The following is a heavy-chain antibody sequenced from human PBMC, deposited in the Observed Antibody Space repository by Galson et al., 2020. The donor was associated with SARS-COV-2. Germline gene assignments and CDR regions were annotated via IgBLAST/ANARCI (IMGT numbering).Heavy chain of an antibody. D-gene: IGHD4-17*01. Sequence: SQASETLSLTCAVFGGSSSDSFWSWIRQPPGKGLEWIGEINHSGVTNYNPSLKSRLTISLDKSKKQISLNLSSVTAADSAVYFCGGTTVTTFYGMDVWGQGTPVTVSS. J-gene: IGHJ6*02. CDR3: GGTTVTTFYGMDV. CDR1: GGSSSDSF. V-gene: IGHV4-34*01. CDR2: INHSGVT.